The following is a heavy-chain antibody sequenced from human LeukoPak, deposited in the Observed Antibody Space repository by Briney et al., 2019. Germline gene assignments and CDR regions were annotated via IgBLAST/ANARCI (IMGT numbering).Heavy chain of an antibody. J-gene: IGHJ4*02. V-gene: IGHV4-59*08. CDR3: ASLDYGDYYFDY. CDR1: GATISSYH. D-gene: IGHD4-17*01. Sequence: TSETLSLTCTVSGATISSYHWSWIRQPPGKGLEWIGYIYYSGTTNYNPSLKSRVTISVDTSKNQFSLKLSSVTAADTAVYYCASLDYGDYYFDYWGQGTLVTVSS. CDR2: IYYSGTT.